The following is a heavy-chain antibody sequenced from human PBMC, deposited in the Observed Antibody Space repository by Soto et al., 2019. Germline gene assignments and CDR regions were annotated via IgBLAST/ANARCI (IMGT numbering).Heavy chain of an antibody. CDR1: GFTFSSYA. CDR2: ISGSGGST. D-gene: IGHD2-15*01. CDR3: AKKYCSGGSCYSVYYYYYYGMDV. J-gene: IGHJ6*02. Sequence: GGSLRLSCAASGFTFSSYAMSWVRQAPGKGLEWVSAISGSGGSTYYADSVKGRFTISRDNSKNTLYLQMNSLRAEDTAVYYCAKKYCSGGSCYSVYYYYYYGMDVWGQGTTVTVSS. V-gene: IGHV3-23*01.